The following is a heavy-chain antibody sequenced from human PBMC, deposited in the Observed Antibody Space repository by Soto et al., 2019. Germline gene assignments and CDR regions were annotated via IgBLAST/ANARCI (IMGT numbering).Heavy chain of an antibody. CDR2: IYYSGST. Sequence: SETLSLTCTVSGGSISSSSYYWGWIRQPPGKGLEWIGSIYYSGSTYYNPSLKSRVTISVDTSKNQFSLKLSSVTAADTAVYYCARQVPARREGWFDPWGQGTLVTVSS. D-gene: IGHD6-6*01. CDR3: ARQVPARREGWFDP. J-gene: IGHJ5*02. V-gene: IGHV4-39*01. CDR1: GGSISSSSYY.